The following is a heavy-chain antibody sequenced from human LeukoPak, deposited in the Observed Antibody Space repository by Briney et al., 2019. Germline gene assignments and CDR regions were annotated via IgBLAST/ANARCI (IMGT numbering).Heavy chain of an antibody. CDR2: INPSGRST. Sequence: ASVKVSCKASGYTFTSYYMHWVRQAPGQGLEWMGIINPSGRSTSYAQKFQGKVTMTSGTSTSTLYMELSSLRSEDTAVYYCATGYYDSSGYYYPPSFDYWGQGTLVTVSS. D-gene: IGHD3-22*01. CDR1: GYTFTSYY. J-gene: IGHJ4*02. CDR3: ATGYYDSSGYYYPPSFDY. V-gene: IGHV1-46*03.